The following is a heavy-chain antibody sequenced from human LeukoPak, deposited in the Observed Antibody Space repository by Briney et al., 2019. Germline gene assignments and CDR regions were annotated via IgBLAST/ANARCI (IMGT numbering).Heavy chain of an antibody. D-gene: IGHD2-21*02. J-gene: IGHJ5*02. CDR2: ISAYNGNT. Sequence: ASVKVSCKASGYTFTSYGISWVRQAPGQGLEWMGWISAYNGNTNYAQKLQGRVTMTTDTSTSTAYMELRSLRSDATAVYYCARDRGAYCGGDCYWNWFDPWGQGTLVTVSS. CDR3: ARDRGAYCGGDCYWNWFDP. CDR1: GYTFTSYG. V-gene: IGHV1-18*01.